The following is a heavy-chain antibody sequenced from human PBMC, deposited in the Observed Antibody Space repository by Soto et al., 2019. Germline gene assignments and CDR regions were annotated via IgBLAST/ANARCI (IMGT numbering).Heavy chain of an antibody. Sequence: GESLNTSCKFSSFSFTSYWFSWVRQKPGKGLEWMAIIFPGDSDIRYSQSFEDDVTISADKSIRTVYLQWDSLKASDTALYYCARLFCNYESPFDYWGQGTLVTVSS. CDR3: ARLFCNYESPFDY. D-gene: IGHD4-4*01. CDR1: SFSFTSYW. CDR2: IFPGDSDI. J-gene: IGHJ4*02. V-gene: IGHV5-51*01.